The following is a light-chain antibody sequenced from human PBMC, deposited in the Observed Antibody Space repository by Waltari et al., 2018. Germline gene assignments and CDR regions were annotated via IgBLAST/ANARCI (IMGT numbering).Light chain of an antibody. CDR1: SSNIGNNF. V-gene: IGLV1-51*02. CDR2: ENN. CDR3: GTWDSSLSAWL. J-gene: IGLJ3*02. Sequence: QSVLTQPPSVSAAPGQKVTIPCSGSSSNIGNNFVSWYQQLPGTAPKLLIYENNKRPSGIPDRFSGSKSGTSATLGITGLQTGDEADYYCGTWDSSLSAWLFGGGTKLTVL.